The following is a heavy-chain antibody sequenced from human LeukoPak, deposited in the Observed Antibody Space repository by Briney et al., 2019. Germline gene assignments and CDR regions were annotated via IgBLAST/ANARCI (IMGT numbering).Heavy chain of an antibody. CDR1: GFIFSSYA. CDR2: ISWNGGSI. CDR3: ARDGTYYDFWSGEYGMDV. J-gene: IGHJ6*02. V-gene: IGHV3-9*01. D-gene: IGHD3-3*01. Sequence: GGSLRLSCAASGFIFSSYAMHWVRQAPGRGLEWVSGISWNGGSICYADSVEGRFTISRDNTKNTLYLQMNSLRAEDTAVYYCARDGTYYDFWSGEYGMDVWGQGTTVTVSS.